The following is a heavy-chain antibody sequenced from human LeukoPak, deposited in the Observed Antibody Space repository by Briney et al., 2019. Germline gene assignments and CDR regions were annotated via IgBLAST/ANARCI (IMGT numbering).Heavy chain of an antibody. J-gene: IGHJ6*02. CDR3: TRDLMDYDVSTGLHHYYMDV. V-gene: IGHV3-30*04. CDR2: ISYDGNNE. Sequence: GGSLRLSCAASGFTFGAYAMHWVRQSPGKGLEWVALISYDGNNEWYADSVKGRFTVSRDNSKNTLYLQMNSLRVEDTAVYYCTRDLMDYDVSTGLHHYYMDVWGQGTTVTVSS. CDR1: GFTFGAYA. D-gene: IGHD3-9*01.